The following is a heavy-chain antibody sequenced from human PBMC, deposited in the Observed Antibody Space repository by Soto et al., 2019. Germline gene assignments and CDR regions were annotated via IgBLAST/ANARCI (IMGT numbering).Heavy chain of an antibody. D-gene: IGHD5-18*01. Sequence: PSGTLSLTCTVSGGSISSYYXSWVRQPPGKGLEWIGYIYYSGSTNYNPSLKSRVTISVDTSKNQFSLKLSSVTAADTAVYYCASVDVDTAMVIAYWGQGTLVTVS. CDR1: GGSISSYY. J-gene: IGHJ4*02. V-gene: IGHV4-59*01. CDR2: IYYSGST. CDR3: ASVDVDTAMVIAY.